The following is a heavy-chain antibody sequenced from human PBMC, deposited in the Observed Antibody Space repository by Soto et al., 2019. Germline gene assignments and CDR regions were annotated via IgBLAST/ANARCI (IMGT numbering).Heavy chain of an antibody. CDR2: IYHSGST. J-gene: IGHJ4*02. CDR3: ARELDRYFDY. D-gene: IGHD1-1*01. V-gene: IGHV4-38-2*02. CDR1: GYFISSGSY. Sequence: SETLSLTCAVPGYFISSGSYWGWIRQPPGKGLEWIGSIYHSGSTYYNASLKSRVTISVDTSKNQFSLKLNSVTATDTAIYYCARELDRYFDYWGQGTLVTVSS.